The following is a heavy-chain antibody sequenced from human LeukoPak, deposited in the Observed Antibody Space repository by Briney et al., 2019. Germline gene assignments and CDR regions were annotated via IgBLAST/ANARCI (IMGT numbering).Heavy chain of an antibody. J-gene: IGHJ4*02. CDR2: IRQDGGEE. CDR1: GFTFSSYW. D-gene: IGHD3-10*01. CDR3: AKTSAGIRGGYFDY. V-gene: IGHV3-7*03. Sequence: GGSLRLSCAVSGFTFSSYWMNWVRQAPGKGLEWVASIRQDGGEESYVDSVKGRFTISRDNSKNTLFLQMSSLRAEDTAVYYCAKTSAGIRGGYFDYWGQGTLVTVSS.